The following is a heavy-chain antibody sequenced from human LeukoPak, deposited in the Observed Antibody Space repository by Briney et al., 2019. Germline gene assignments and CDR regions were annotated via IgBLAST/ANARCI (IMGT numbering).Heavy chain of an antibody. D-gene: IGHD2-2*01. V-gene: IGHV1-18*01. J-gene: IGHJ5*02. CDR3: ARDIVVVPAATGPSFDLPNWFDP. Sequence: ASVKVSCKASGYTFTSYGISWVRQAPGQGLEWMGWISAYNGNTNYAQKLQDRVTMTSTAYMELRSLRSDDTAVYYCARDIVVVPAATGPSFDLPNWFDPWGQGTLITVSS. CDR1: GYTFTSYG. CDR2: ISAYNGNT.